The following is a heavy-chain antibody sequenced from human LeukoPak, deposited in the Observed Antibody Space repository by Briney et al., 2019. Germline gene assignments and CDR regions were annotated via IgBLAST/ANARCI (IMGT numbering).Heavy chain of an antibody. CDR3: ARGVGRGRDGYNYRY. D-gene: IGHD5-24*01. J-gene: IGHJ4*02. CDR1: GYTFTSYD. Sequence: ASVKVSFKASGYTFTSYDINWVRQATGQGLEWMGWMNPNSGNTGYAQKFQGRVTMTRNTSISTAYMELRSLRSEDTAVYYCARGVGRGRDGYNYRYWGQGTMVTVSS. V-gene: IGHV1-8*01. CDR2: MNPNSGNT.